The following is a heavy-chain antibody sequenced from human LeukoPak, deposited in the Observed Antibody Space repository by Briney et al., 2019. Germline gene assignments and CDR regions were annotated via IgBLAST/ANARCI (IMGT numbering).Heavy chain of an antibody. CDR2: ISSSSSTI. J-gene: IGHJ4*02. Sequence: GGSLRLSCAASGFTFSSYSMNWVRQAPGKGLEWVSYISSSSSTIYYADTVKGRFTISRDNAKNSLYLQMNSLRDEDTAVYYCARFPHYYDSSGYSFWGQGTLVTVSS. V-gene: IGHV3-48*02. CDR1: GFTFSSYS. D-gene: IGHD3-22*01. CDR3: ARFPHYYDSSGYSF.